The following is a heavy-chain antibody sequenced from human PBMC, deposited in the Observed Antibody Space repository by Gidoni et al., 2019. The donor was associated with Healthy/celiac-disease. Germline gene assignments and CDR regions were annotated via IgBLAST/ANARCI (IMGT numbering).Heavy chain of an antibody. Sequence: QVQLVQSGAEVKKPGASVKVSCTASGYTSTGYYMHWGRQAPGQGLEWMGWINPNSGGTNYAQKFQGRVTMTRDTSSSTAYMELSRLRSDDTAVYYCARDGNSGVLWFGESSQVGDVWGKGTTVTVSS. CDR1: GYTSTGYY. CDR3: ARDGNSGVLWFGESSQVGDV. D-gene: IGHD3-10*01. J-gene: IGHJ6*04. CDR2: INPNSGGT. V-gene: IGHV1-2*02.